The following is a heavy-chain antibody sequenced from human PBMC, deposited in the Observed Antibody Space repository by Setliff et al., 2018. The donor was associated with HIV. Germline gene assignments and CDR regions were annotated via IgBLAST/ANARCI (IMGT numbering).Heavy chain of an antibody. V-gene: IGHV1-2*06. CDR1: GYSFTGDY. D-gene: IGHD2-2*01. J-gene: IGHJ4*02. CDR2: INPKSGAT. CDR3: ARKDGVGYCDSNSCYGIGPIDF. Sequence: ASVKVSCKASGYSFTGDYVNWVRQAPGQGLEWMGRINPKSGATNLAQKFQGRVTLTRDTSVTTVYMELTSLRSDDTAVYYCARKDGVGYCDSNSCYGIGPIDFWGQGSLVTVSS.